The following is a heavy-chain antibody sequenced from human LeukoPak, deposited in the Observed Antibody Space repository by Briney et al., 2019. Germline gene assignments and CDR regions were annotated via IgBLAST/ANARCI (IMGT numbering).Heavy chain of an antibody. V-gene: IGHV3-21*01. CDR2: ISSSSSYI. CDR3: ARAGVVPAAYREGYYYYMDV. Sequence: GGSLRLSCAASGFTFSNFAMNWVRQAPGKGLEWVSSISSSSSYIYYADSVKGRFTISRDNAKNSLYLQMNSLRAEDTAVYYCARAGVVPAAYREGYYYYMDVWGKGTTVTVSS. CDR1: GFTFSNFA. J-gene: IGHJ6*03. D-gene: IGHD2-2*01.